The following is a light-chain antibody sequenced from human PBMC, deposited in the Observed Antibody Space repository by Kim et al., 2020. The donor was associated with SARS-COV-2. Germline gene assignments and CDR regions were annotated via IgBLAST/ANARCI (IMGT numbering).Light chain of an antibody. J-gene: IGKJ5*01. CDR2: GAS. V-gene: IGKV1-16*01. CDR1: QDIMNF. CDR3: QQYNSYTIT. Sequence: DIQMTQSPSSLSASIGDRVTITCRTSQDIMNFLAWFQQRPEKAPKSLISGASSLQTGVPLRFSGSGSGTEFTLSISNLQPEDSATYYCQQYNSYTITFGQGTRLEIK.